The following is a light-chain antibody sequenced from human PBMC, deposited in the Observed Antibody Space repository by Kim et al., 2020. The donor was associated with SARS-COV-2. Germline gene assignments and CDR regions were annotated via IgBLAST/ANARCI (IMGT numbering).Light chain of an antibody. CDR3: QSYASSLSGYV. J-gene: IGLJ1*01. CDR1: SSNIGAGYH. Sequence: QTLTSSCTGSSSNIGAGYHVLWYQQLPGTAPNLLLYGNSNRPSGVPDRFSGSKSGTSASLAITGLQAEDEADYYCQSYASSLSGYVFGTGTQVTVL. V-gene: IGLV1-40*01. CDR2: GNS.